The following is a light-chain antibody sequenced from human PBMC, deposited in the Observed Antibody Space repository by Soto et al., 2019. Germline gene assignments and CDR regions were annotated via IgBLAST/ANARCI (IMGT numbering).Light chain of an antibody. Sequence: QRVLTQSPSASASLGASVKLTCTLSSEDSSYAIAWHQQQPEKGPRYLMKLNSDGSHSKGDGIPDRFSGSSSGAERYLTISSLQSEDEADYYCQTWGTGIQVFGTGTQLTVL. CDR2: LNSDGSH. V-gene: IGLV4-69*01. J-gene: IGLJ1*01. CDR1: SEDSSYA. CDR3: QTWGTGIQV.